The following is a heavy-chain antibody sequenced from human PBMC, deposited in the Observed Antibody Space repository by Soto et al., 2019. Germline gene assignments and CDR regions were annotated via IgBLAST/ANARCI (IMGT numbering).Heavy chain of an antibody. CDR2: ISYDGSNK. CDR3: AKDRGVATRPLYGMDV. D-gene: IGHD5-12*01. CDR1: GFTLSSYG. Sequence: GGSLRLSCAASGFTLSSYGMHWVRQAPGKGLEWVAVISYDGSNKYYADSVKGRFTISRDNSKNTLYLQMNSLRAEDTAVYYCAKDRGVATRPLYGMDVWGQGTTVTVSS. V-gene: IGHV3-30*18. J-gene: IGHJ6*02.